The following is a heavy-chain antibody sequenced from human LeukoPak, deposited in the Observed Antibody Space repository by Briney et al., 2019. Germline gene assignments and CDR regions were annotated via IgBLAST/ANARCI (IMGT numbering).Heavy chain of an antibody. D-gene: IGHD3-22*01. J-gene: IGHJ4*02. V-gene: IGHV3-30*03. CDR3: AYSSGYLFDY. Sequence: GRSLRLSCAASGFTFSSYGMHWVRQAPGKGLEWVAVISYDGSNKYYADSVKGRFTISRDNSKNTLYLQMNSLRAEDTAVHYCAYSSGYLFDYWGRGTLVTVSS. CDR2: ISYDGSNK. CDR1: GFTFSSYG.